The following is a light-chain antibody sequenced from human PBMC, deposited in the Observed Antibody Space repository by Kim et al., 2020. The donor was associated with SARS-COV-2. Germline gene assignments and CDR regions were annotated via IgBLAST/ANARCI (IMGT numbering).Light chain of an antibody. Sequence: SSSLPPPPSLSLSPFPPSSLPCSGDKLGDKYACWYQQKPGQSPVLVIYQDSKRPSGIPERFSGSNSGNTATLTISGTQAMDEADYYCQAWDSSTGVFGGGTQLTVL. CDR1: KLGDKY. CDR3: QAWDSSTGV. CDR2: QDS. J-gene: IGLJ2*01. V-gene: IGLV3-1*01.